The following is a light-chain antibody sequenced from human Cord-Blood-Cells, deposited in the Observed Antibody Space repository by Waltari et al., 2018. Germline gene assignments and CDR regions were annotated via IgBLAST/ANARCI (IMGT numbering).Light chain of an antibody. CDR1: SSDVGGYNY. CDR3: CSYAGSYNWV. CDR2: DVS. V-gene: IGLV2-11*01. Sequence: QSALTQPRSVSGSPGQSVTISCTGTSSDVGGYNYVPWYQQHPGKAPKLMIYDVSKRPSGVPDRFSGSNSGNTASLTISGLQAEDEADYYCCSYAGSYNWVFGGGTKLTVL. J-gene: IGLJ3*02.